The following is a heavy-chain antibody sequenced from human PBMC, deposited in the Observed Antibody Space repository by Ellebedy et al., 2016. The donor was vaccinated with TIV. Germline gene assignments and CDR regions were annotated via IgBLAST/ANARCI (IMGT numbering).Heavy chain of an antibody. CDR3: ARRQDFWSGYYYYYMDV. D-gene: IGHD3-3*01. CDR1: GFTFDDYA. CDR2: ISWNSGSI. V-gene: IGHV3-9*01. J-gene: IGHJ6*03. Sequence: GGSLRLXXAASGFTFDDYAMHWVRQAPGKGLEWVSGISWNSGSIGYADSVKGRFTISRDNSKNTLYLQMNSLRAEDTAVYYCARRQDFWSGYYYYYMDVWGKGTTVTVSS.